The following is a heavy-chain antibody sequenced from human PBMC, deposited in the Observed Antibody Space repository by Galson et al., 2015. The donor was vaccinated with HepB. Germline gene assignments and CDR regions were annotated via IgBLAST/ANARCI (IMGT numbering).Heavy chain of an antibody. D-gene: IGHD2-15*01. CDR2: ISSSSSYI. V-gene: IGHV3-21*01. Sequence: SLRLSCAASGFTFSSYSMNWVRQAPGKGLEWVSSISSSSSYIYYADSVKGRFTISRDNAKNSLYLQMNSLRAEDTAVYYCARWVVAGGGMDVWGQGTTVTVSS. CDR1: GFTFSSYS. J-gene: IGHJ6*02. CDR3: ARWVVAGGGMDV.